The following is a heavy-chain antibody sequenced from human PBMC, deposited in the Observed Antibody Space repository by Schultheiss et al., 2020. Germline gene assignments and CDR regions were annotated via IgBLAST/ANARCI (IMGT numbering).Heavy chain of an antibody. V-gene: IGHV4-59*01. CDR1: GGSISSYY. D-gene: IGHD3-3*01. Sequence: SETLSLTCTVSGGSISSYYWSWIRQPPGKGLEWIVYIYYSGSTNYNPSLKSRVTISVDTSKNQFSLKLSSVTSADTAVYYCARIRSGYYRGGFDYWGQGTLVTVSS. CDR3: ARIRSGYYRGGFDY. CDR2: IYYSGST. J-gene: IGHJ4*02.